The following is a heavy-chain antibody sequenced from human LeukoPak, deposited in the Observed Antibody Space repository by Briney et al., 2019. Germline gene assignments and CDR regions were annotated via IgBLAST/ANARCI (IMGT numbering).Heavy chain of an antibody. CDR3: AKDSGPYSSSWFDY. D-gene: IGHD6-13*01. CDR1: GFTFSNYA. V-gene: IGHV3-23*01. J-gene: IGHJ4*02. CDR2: ISNGGGGT. Sequence: GGSLRLSCAASGFTFSNYAMSWVRQAPGKGLEWVSGISNGGGGTYYADSVKGRFTISRDNSKNTLYLQMNSLRAEDTAVYYCAKDSGPYSSSWFDYWGQGTLVTVSS.